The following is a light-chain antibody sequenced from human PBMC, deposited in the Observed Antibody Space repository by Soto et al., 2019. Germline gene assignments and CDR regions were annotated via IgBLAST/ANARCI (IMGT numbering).Light chain of an antibody. J-gene: IGKJ4*01. Sequence: EIVLTQSPGTLSLSPGERATLSCRASQSINRYLAWYAQKPGQAPRLLIYDASSRATGIPARFSGSGSGTDFTLAISSLEPEDFAVYYCQQRSNWPLTFGGGTKVDIK. V-gene: IGKV3-11*01. CDR2: DAS. CDR3: QQRSNWPLT. CDR1: QSINRY.